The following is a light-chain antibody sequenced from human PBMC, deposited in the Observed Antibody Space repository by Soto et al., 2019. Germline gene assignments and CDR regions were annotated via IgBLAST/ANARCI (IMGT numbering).Light chain of an antibody. Sequence: EIVLTQSPGTLSLSPGERATLSCRASQRMSSNYLAWYQQKPGQAPRLLIYGVFSRATGIPDRFSGSGSGTDFTLTISRLEPEDFAVYFCQQYSDSLYTFGQGTKLEIK. CDR2: GVF. CDR3: QQYSDSLYT. J-gene: IGKJ2*01. CDR1: QRMSSNY. V-gene: IGKV3-20*01.